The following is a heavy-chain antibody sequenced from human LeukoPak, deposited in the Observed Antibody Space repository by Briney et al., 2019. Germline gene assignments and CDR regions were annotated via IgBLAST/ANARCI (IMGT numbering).Heavy chain of an antibody. CDR1: GFTFDSYW. CDR3: ARDPLTQNDY. CDR2: IKQDGNEK. Sequence: GGSLRLSCAASGFTFDSYWMSWVRQAPGKGLEWVANIKQDGNEKYYVDSVKGRFTISRDNAKNSLYPRMNSLRAEDTAVYYCARDPLTQNDYWAWEPWSPSPQ. D-gene: IGHD1-14*01. V-gene: IGHV3-7*01. J-gene: IGHJ4*02.